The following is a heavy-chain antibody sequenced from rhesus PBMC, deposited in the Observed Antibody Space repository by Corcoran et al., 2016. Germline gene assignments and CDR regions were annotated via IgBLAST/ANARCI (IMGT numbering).Heavy chain of an antibody. CDR2: INPKTGGT. CDR3: VTRYFDY. V-gene: IGHV1-138*01. D-gene: IGHD1-26*01. CDR1: GYTFTDYY. Sequence: QVQLVQSGAEVKKPGSSVKVSCKASGYTFTDYYMHWVRQAPGQGLEWMGDINPKTGGTNYAQKFQGRVTMTRDTSTSTAYMELSSLRSEDTAVYYCVTRYFDYWGQGVLVTVSS. J-gene: IGHJ4*01.